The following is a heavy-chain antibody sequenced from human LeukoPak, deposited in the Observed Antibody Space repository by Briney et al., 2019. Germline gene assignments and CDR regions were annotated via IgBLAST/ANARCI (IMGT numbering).Heavy chain of an antibody. CDR2: ISYDGSNK. D-gene: IGHD2-15*01. CDR1: GFTFSSYG. CDR3: AKLRSRYCSGGSCYAHTPDFDY. J-gene: IGHJ4*02. V-gene: IGHV3-30*18. Sequence: PGRSLRLSCAASGFTFSSYGIHWVRQAPGKGLEWVAVISYDGSNKYYADSVKGRFTISRDNSKNTLYLQMNSLSAEDTAVYNCAKLRSRYCSGGSCYAHTPDFDYWGQGNLVTVSS.